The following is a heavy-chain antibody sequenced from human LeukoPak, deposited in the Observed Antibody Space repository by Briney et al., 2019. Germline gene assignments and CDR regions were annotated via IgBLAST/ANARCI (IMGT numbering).Heavy chain of an antibody. D-gene: IGHD6-19*01. J-gene: IGHJ4*02. V-gene: IGHV1-24*01. CDR2: FDPEDGET. Sequence: GASVKVSCKVSGYTLTELSMHWVRQAPGKGLEWMGGFDPEDGETIYAQKFQGRVTMTEDTSTDTAYMELSSPRSEDTAVYYCATGIAVVGTPFDYWGQGTLVTVSS. CDR3: ATGIAVVGTPFDY. CDR1: GYTLTELS.